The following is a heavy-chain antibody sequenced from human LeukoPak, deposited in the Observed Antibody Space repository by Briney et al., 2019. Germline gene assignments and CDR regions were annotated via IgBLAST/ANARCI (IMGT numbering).Heavy chain of an antibody. Sequence: RESGPALVKPTQTLTLTCTFSGLSLSTSGMCVSWIRQPPGKALEWLARIDRDDDKYYSTSLKTRPTISKDTSKNQVVLTMTNMDPVDTATYYCARTLCPDYDFWTPRDSDNWFDPWGQGTLVTVSS. J-gene: IGHJ5*02. D-gene: IGHD3-3*01. CDR1: GLSLSTSGMC. CDR2: IDRDDDK. CDR3: ARTLCPDYDFWTPRDSDNWFDP. V-gene: IGHV2-70*11.